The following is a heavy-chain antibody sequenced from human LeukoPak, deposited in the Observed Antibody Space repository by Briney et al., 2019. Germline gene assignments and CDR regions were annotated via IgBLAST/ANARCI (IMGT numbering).Heavy chain of an antibody. Sequence: SETLSLTCSVSGGSISTYYWSWIRQPPGKGLEWIGDNYNRGTTNYNPSLTSRVTISVDRSKSQFSLSLTSVTAPGTAVFHRARERASAGPHFEHWGRGSLVTVSS. V-gene: IGHV4-59*13. CDR2: NYNRGTT. D-gene: IGHD6-13*01. CDR3: ARERASAGPHFEH. CDR1: GGSISTYY. J-gene: IGHJ4*02.